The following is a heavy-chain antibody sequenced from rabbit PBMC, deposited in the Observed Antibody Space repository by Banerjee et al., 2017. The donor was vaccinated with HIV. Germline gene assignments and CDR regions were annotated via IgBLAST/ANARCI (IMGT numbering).Heavy chain of an antibody. J-gene: IGHJ4*01. D-gene: IGHD2-1*01. CDR3: ARDDGDYGGYYFNL. V-gene: IGHV1S45*01. Sequence: QEQLKETGGGLVQPGGSLTLTCTASGFSFSSSYYMCWVRQAPGKGLEWIGCIYTADGSAYYASWAKGRFTISKTSSTTVTLQMTSLTAADTATYFCARDDGDYGGYYFNLWGPGTLVTVS. CDR1: GFSFSSSYY. CDR2: IYTADGSA.